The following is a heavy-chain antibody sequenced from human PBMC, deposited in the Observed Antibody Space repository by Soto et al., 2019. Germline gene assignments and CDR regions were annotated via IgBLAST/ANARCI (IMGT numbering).Heavy chain of an antibody. D-gene: IGHD2-2*01. CDR2: IYYSGST. CDR1: GGSISSSSYY. V-gene: IGHV4-39*01. Sequence: QLQLQESGPGLVKPSETLSLTCTVSGGSISSSSYYWGWIRQPPGKGLEWIGSIYYSGSTYYNPSLKSRVTISVDTSKNQFSLKLSSVTAADTAVYYCARHRSVVVPAARDHNWFDPWGQGTLVTVSS. CDR3: ARHRSVVVPAARDHNWFDP. J-gene: IGHJ5*02.